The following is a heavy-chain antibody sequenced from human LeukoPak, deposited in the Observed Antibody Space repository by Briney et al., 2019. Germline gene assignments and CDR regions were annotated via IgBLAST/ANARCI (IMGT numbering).Heavy chain of an antibody. CDR2: ISAYNGNT. CDR1: GYTFTSYG. D-gene: IGHD3-3*01. Sequence: ASVKVSCKASGYTFTSYGISWVRQAPGQGLEWMGWISAYNGNTNYAQKLQGRVTMTTDTSTSTAYMELRSLRSDDTAVYYCARDRRNDFWSGSRYNWFDPWGLGTLVTVSS. J-gene: IGHJ5*02. V-gene: IGHV1-18*01. CDR3: ARDRRNDFWSGSRYNWFDP.